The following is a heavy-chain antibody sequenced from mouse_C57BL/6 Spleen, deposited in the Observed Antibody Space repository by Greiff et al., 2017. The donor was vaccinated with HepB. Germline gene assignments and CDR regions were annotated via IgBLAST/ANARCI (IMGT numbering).Heavy chain of an antibody. CDR2: INYDGSST. V-gene: IGHV5-16*01. J-gene: IGHJ4*01. D-gene: IGHD2-2*01. Sequence: EVMLVESEGGLVQPGSSMKLSCTASGFTFSDYYMAWVRQVPEKGLDWVANINYDGSSTYYLDSLKSRFIISRDNAKNILYQQMSSLKSEDTATYYCAREGGTMVTARYAMDYWGQGTSVTVSS. CDR3: AREGGTMVTARYAMDY. CDR1: GFTFSDYY.